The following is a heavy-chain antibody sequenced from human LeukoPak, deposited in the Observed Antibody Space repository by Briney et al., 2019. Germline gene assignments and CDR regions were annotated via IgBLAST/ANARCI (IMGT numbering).Heavy chain of an antibody. CDR2: IYPGDSDS. CDR1: GYSFSSYW. V-gene: IGHV5-51*01. J-gene: IGHJ4*02. Sequence: GASLQISCKGSGYSFSSYWIGWVRPMPGKGLEWMGIIYPGDSDSTYSPSFQGQVTISVDKSIGTVYLQWNSLKASDTAMYYCARQPLLGWPYYFDYWGQGTLVIVSS. CDR3: ARQPLLGWPYYFDY. D-gene: IGHD2-15*01.